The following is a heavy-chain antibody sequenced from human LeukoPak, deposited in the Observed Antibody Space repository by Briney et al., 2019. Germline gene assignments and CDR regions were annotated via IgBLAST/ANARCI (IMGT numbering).Heavy chain of an antibody. J-gene: IGHJ4*02. CDR2: ISYDGSSK. CDR3: AKDSDQGYTYGYFDY. Sequence: GGSLRLSCAASGFTFNTYWMSWVRQAPCKGLEWVAVISYDGSSKFYADSMKGRFTISRDNSKNTLYLQMNSLRAEDTAVYYCAKDSDQGYTYGYFDYWGQGTLVTVSS. D-gene: IGHD5-18*01. V-gene: IGHV3-30*18. CDR1: GFTFNTYW.